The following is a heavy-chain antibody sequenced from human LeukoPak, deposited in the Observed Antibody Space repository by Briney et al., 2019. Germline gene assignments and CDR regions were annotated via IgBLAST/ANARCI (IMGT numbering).Heavy chain of an antibody. D-gene: IGHD2-2*01. CDR3: ARDKYQLPYEIDY. Sequence: ASVKVSCKASGYTFTNYGMNWVRQAPGQGLEWMGWINTNTRNPTYAQGFTGRFVFSLDTFLSTAYLQISSLKAEDTAVYYCARDKYQLPYEIDYWGQGTLVAVSS. CDR1: GYTFTNYG. V-gene: IGHV7-4-1*02. CDR2: INTNTRNP. J-gene: IGHJ4*02.